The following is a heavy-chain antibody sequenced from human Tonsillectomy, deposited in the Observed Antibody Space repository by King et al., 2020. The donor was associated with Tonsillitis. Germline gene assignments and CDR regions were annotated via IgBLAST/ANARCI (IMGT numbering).Heavy chain of an antibody. Sequence: VQLVQSGAEVKKPGASVKVSCKASGYTFTGYYIHWVRQAPGQGLEWMGWINPNSGGTKYAQTFQGRVTMTRDTSISTAYMELSRLRSDDTAVYYCAGHISSSSYFYYGMDVWGQGTTVTVSS. CDR1: GYTFTGYY. V-gene: IGHV1-2*02. D-gene: IGHD6-6*01. J-gene: IGHJ6*02. CDR2: INPNSGGT. CDR3: AGHISSSSYFYYGMDV.